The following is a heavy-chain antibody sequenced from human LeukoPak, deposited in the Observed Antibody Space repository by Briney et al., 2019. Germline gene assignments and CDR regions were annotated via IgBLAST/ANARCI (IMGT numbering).Heavy chain of an antibody. CDR2: INSDGSST. J-gene: IGHJ1*01. CDR1: GFTFSSYW. Sequence: PGGPLRLSCAASGFTFSSYWMHWVHQAPGKGLVWVSRINSDGSSTSYADSVKGRFTISRDNAKNTLYLQMNSLRAEDTAVYYCGRGVGGLQHWGQGTLVTVSS. D-gene: IGHD2-15*01. CDR3: GRGVGGLQH. V-gene: IGHV3-74*01.